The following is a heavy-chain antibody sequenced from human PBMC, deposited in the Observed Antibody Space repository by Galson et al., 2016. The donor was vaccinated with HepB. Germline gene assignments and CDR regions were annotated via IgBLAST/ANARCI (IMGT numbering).Heavy chain of an antibody. CDR3: AKRPYSYGWHYGMDV. CDR1: GFSFSSYA. CDR2: ITSGGTT. J-gene: IGHJ6*02. V-gene: IGHV3-23*01. Sequence: SLRLSCAASGFSFSSYAMSWVRQAPGKGLEWVSGITSGGTTYYADPVKGRFTISRDNSKNILYLQMQSLRDEDTAVYYCAKRPYSYGWHYGMDVWGQGTTVTVSS. D-gene: IGHD5-18*01.